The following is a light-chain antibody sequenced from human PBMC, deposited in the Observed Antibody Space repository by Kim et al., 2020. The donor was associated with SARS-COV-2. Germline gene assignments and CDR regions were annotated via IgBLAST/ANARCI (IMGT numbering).Light chain of an antibody. J-gene: IGKJ4*01. V-gene: IGKV3-15*01. Sequence: VSPGERATLSCRASQSVSSNLAWYQQRPGQAPRLLIYGASTRATGIAARFSGSGSGTEFTLTISSLQSEDFAVYYCQQYSNWPPLTFGGGTKLEIK. CDR2: GAS. CDR3: QQYSNWPPLT. CDR1: QSVSSN.